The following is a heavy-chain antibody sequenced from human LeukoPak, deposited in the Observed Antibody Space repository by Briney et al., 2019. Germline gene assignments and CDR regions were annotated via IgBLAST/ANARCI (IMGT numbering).Heavy chain of an antibody. CDR2: IYSGGST. CDR3: ARGLSGYASSLGY. J-gene: IGHJ4*02. Sequence: GGSLRLSCAASGFTVSSNYMSWVRQAPGKGLEWVSVIYSGGSTYYADSVKGRFTISRDNSKNTLYLQMNSLRAEDTAVYYCARGLSGYASSLGYWGQGTLVTVSS. V-gene: IGHV3-66*01. CDR1: GFTVSSNY. D-gene: IGHD6-6*01.